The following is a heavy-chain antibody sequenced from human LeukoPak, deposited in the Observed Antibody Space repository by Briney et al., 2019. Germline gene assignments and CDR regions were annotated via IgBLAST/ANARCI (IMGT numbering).Heavy chain of an antibody. J-gene: IGHJ4*02. CDR3: AREVGATQSFDY. D-gene: IGHD1-26*01. V-gene: IGHV1-2*02. CDR2: INPDSGGT. Sequence: ASVKVPCKASGYTFTAYYMHWVRQAPGQGLEWMGWINPDSGGTNYAQKFQGRVTMTRDTSISTAYMELNRLTSDDTAVYYCAREVGATQSFDYWGQGTLVTVSS. CDR1: GYTFTAYY.